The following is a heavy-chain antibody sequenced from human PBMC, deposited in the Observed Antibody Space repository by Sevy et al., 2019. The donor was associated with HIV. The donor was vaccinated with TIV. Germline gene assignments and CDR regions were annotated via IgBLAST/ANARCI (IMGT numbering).Heavy chain of an antibody. CDR2: IKQDGSEK. CDR3: ARDPITVAPYFDY. Sequence: GGSLRLSCAASVFTFSSYWMSWVRQAPGKGLEWVANIKQDGSEKYYVDSVKGRFTISRDNAKNSLYLQMNSLRAEDTAVYYCARDPITVAPYFDYWSQGTLVTVSS. D-gene: IGHD6-19*01. V-gene: IGHV3-7*03. CDR1: VFTFSSYW. J-gene: IGHJ4*02.